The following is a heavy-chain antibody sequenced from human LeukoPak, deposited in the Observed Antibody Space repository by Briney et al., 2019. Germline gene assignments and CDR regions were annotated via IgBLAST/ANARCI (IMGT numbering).Heavy chain of an antibody. Sequence: GGSLRLSCAASGFTFSSYGMHWVRQAPGKGLEWVAVISYDGSNKYYADSVKGRFTISRDNSKNTLYLQMNGLRAEDTAVYYCAKDYLERPGGADYWGQGTLVTVSS. J-gene: IGHJ4*02. V-gene: IGHV3-30*18. D-gene: IGHD1-1*01. CDR1: GFTFSSYG. CDR3: AKDYLERPGGADY. CDR2: ISYDGSNK.